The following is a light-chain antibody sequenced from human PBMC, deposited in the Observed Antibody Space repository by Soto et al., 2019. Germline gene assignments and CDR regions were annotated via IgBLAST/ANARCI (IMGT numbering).Light chain of an antibody. J-gene: IGKJ5*01. Sequence: EIVVTQSPATLSVSPGERVTLSCRASQSVSSSLAWYQQRPGQAPRLLIYDTSTRAAGIAARFSGSGSGTEFTLTISSLQSEDSAIYYCQQRNIWPPVTFGQGTRLEIK. CDR3: QQRNIWPPVT. V-gene: IGKV3-15*01. CDR2: DTS. CDR1: QSVSSS.